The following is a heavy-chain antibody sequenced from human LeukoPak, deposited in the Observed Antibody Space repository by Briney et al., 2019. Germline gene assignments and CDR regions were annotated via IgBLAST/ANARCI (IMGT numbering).Heavy chain of an antibody. J-gene: IGHJ4*02. CDR3: AKDLYSSGCYGSSFDY. Sequence: GGSLRLSCAASGFTFSSYAMSWVRQAPGKGLEWVSAISGSGGSTYYADSVKGRFTISRDNSKNTLYLQMNSLRAEDTAVYYCAKDLYSSGCYGSSFDYWGQGTLVTVSS. D-gene: IGHD6-19*01. V-gene: IGHV3-23*01. CDR1: GFTFSSYA. CDR2: ISGSGGST.